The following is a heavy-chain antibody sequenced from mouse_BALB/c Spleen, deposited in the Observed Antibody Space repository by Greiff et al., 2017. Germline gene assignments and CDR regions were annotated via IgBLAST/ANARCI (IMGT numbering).Heavy chain of an antibody. J-gene: IGHJ2*01. CDR2: INPSTGYT. CDR3: ARDDYGSRGYYLDY. CDR1: GYTFTSYW. Sequence: VQLQQSGAELAKPGASVKMSCKASGYTFTSYWMHWVKQRPGQGLDWIGYINPSTGYTEYNQKFKDKATLTADKSSSTAYMQLSSLTSEDSAVYYCARDDYGSRGYYLDYWGQGTTLTVSS. V-gene: IGHV1-7*01. D-gene: IGHD1-1*01.